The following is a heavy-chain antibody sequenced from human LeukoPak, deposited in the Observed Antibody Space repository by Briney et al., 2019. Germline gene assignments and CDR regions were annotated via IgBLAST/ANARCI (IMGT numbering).Heavy chain of an antibody. V-gene: IGHV4-34*01. Sequence: SETLSLTCAVYGGSYSGYYWSWIRQPPGKGREWIGEINNSGSTNYNPSLKSRVTISVDTSKNQFSLKLSSVTAADTAVYYCARGDIIVVPAAMGAFCWFDPWGQGTLVTVSS. CDR1: GGSYSGYY. CDR3: ARGDIIVVPAAMGAFCWFDP. J-gene: IGHJ5*02. CDR2: INNSGST. D-gene: IGHD2-2*01.